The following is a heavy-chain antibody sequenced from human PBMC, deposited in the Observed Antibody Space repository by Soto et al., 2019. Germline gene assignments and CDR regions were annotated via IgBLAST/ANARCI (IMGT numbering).Heavy chain of an antibody. Sequence: EVQLLESGGGLRQPGGSLRLSCAASGFTFRNYAMTWVRQAPGKGLEWVSAISENAFRTHYADSVKGRFTISRDNSKDTLYLQMNSLRPEDTAVYYCAKDLYYYGSGTYYPTDHWGQGTLVTVSS. J-gene: IGHJ4*02. CDR2: ISENAFRT. CDR1: GFTFRNYA. V-gene: IGHV3-23*01. CDR3: AKDLYYYGSGTYYPTDH. D-gene: IGHD3-10*01.